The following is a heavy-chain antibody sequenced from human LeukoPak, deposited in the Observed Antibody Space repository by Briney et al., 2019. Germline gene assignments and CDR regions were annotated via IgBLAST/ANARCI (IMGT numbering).Heavy chain of an antibody. J-gene: IGHJ4*02. CDR3: ARDPYDILTGYYTLDWYFDY. V-gene: IGHV3-33*08. D-gene: IGHD3-9*01. CDR1: GFTFSSYA. Sequence: GGSRRLSCAASGFTFSSYAMSWVRQAPGKGLEWVAVIWYDGSNKYYADSVKGRFTISRDNSKNTLYLQMNSLRAEDTAVYYCARDPYDILTGYYTLDWYFDYWGQGTLVTVSS. CDR2: IWYDGSNK.